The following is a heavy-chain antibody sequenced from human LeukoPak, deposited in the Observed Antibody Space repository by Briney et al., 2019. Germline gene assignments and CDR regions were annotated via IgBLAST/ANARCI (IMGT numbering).Heavy chain of an antibody. D-gene: IGHD6-19*01. V-gene: IGHV1-2*02. CDR2: INPNTGDT. CDR1: GYTFTAYY. CDR3: ASVYSTGWYFDY. J-gene: IGHJ4*02. Sequence: ASVKVSCKASGYTFTAYYMHWVRQAPGQGLEWMGWINPNTGDTNYAQRFQGRVTMTRDTSISTAYMELSRLRSDDTAVYYCASVYSTGWYFDYWGQGTLVTVSS.